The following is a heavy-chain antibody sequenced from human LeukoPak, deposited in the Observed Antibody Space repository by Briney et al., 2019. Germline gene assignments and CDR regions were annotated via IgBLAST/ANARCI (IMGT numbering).Heavy chain of an antibody. CDR1: GGSISSGGYY. J-gene: IGHJ3*01. Sequence: SETLSLTCTVSGGSISSGGYYWSWIRQPPGKGLEWIGYIYHSGSTYYNPSLKSRVTISVDRSKNQFSLKLSSVTAADTAVYYCATVGAVPASRPSGMVPVWGQGTMVTVSS. V-gene: IGHV4-30-2*01. CDR3: ATVGAVPASRPSGMVPV. CDR2: IYHSGST. D-gene: IGHD2-2*01.